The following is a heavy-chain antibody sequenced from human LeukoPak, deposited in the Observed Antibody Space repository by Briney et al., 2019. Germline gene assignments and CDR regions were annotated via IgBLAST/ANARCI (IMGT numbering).Heavy chain of an antibody. CDR2: FDPEDGET. D-gene: IGHD5/OR15-5a*01. CDR1: GYTLTELS. V-gene: IGHV1-24*01. CDR3: ATLPSYGMDV. Sequence: GASVKVSCKVSGYTLTELSMHWVRLAPGKGLEGMGGFDPEDGETIYAQKFQGRVTMTEDTSTDTAYMELSSLRSEDTAVYYCATLPSYGMDVWGQGTTVTVSS. J-gene: IGHJ6*02.